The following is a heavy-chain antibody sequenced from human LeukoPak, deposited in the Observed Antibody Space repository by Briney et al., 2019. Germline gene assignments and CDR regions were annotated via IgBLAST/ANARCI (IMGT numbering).Heavy chain of an antibody. D-gene: IGHD4-17*01. CDR1: GFTFSSYA. CDR3: ARDVSYGDSRLDY. V-gene: IGHV3-30-3*01. J-gene: IGHJ4*02. CDR2: ISYDGSNK. Sequence: GGPLRLSCAASGFTFSSYAMHWVRQAPGKGLEWVAVISYDGSNKYYADSVKGRFTISRDNSKNTLYLQMNSLRAEDTAVYYCARDVSYGDSRLDYWGQGTLVTVSS.